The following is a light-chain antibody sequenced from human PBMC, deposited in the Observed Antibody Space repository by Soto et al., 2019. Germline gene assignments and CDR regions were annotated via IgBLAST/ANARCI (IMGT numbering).Light chain of an antibody. CDR3: ATWEDNLTARV. CDR1: SSNIGSNY. J-gene: IGLJ3*02. V-gene: IGLV1-47*01. CDR2: RNN. Sequence: QSVLIQPPSASGTPGQRVTISCSGSSSNIGSNYVYWFQQLPGAAPKLLIYRNNQRPSGVPDRFSGSKSGTSASLAISGLQSEDEADYYCATWEDNLTARVFGGGTQLTVL.